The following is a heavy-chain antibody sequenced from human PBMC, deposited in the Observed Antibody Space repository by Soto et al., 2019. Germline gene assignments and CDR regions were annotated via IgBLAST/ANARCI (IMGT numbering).Heavy chain of an antibody. J-gene: IGHJ4*02. CDR2: ISAHNGNT. V-gene: IGHV1-18*01. Sequence: QVHLVQSGAEVKKPGASVKVSCKGSGYAFTTYGITWVRQAPGQGLEWMGWISAHNGNTNYAQKLQDRVTVTRDTSTSTAYKEMRSLRYDDTAVYYCERGRYGDYWGQGALVTVSS. D-gene: IGHD1-1*01. CDR1: GYAFTTYG. CDR3: ERGRYGDY.